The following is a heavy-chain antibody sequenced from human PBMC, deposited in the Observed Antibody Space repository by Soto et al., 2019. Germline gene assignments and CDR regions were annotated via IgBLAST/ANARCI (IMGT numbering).Heavy chain of an antibody. CDR3: AREHWHLGY. D-gene: IGHD3-3*02. CDR2: VNPINGNT. J-gene: IGHJ4*02. V-gene: IGHV1-2*02. Sequence: QVQLVQSGAEVKKPGASVKVSCKTSGYSFSEFRMHWVRQAPGQGLEWMGWVNPINGNTNYAQDFQGRVTMTRDASTKSVYMELSSLTSDDTSTVYCAREHWHLGYWGQGTLITVSS. CDR1: GYSFSEFR.